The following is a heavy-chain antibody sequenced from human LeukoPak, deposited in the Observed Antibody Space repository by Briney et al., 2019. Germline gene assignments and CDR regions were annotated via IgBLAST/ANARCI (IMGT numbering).Heavy chain of an antibody. CDR2: ISNDGRNK. CDR3: ARGYGSGIYLWEASDI. V-gene: IGHV3-30*04. D-gene: IGHD3-10*01. J-gene: IGHJ3*02. Sequence: PGGSLRLSCAASGFTFSSYAMHWVRQAPGKGLEWVAVISNDGRNKYYADSVKGRFTISRDNAKNSLYLQMNSLRAEDTALYYCARGYGSGIYLWEASDIWGQGTMVTVSS. CDR1: GFTFSSYA.